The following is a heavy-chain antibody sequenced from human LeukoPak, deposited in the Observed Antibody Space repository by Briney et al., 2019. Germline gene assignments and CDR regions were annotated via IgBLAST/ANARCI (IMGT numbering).Heavy chain of an antibody. CDR3: AKGGGGVLAS. CDR2: ISGSGGST. Sequence: GGSLRLSCAASGFTFSSYAMSWVRQAPGKGLEWVSSISGSGGSTYYADSVKGRFTISRDNSKNTLFLQMNSLKADDTAVYYCAKGGGGVLASWGQGTLVTVSS. CDR1: GFTFSSYA. V-gene: IGHV3-23*01. J-gene: IGHJ4*02. D-gene: IGHD3-16*01.